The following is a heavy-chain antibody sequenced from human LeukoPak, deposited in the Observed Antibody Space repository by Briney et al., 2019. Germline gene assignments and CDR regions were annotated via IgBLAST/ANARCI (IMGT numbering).Heavy chain of an antibody. V-gene: IGHV3-23*01. J-gene: IGHJ4*02. CDR2: ISGSGGST. CDR1: GFTFSSYA. D-gene: IGHD3-3*01. Sequence: GGSLRLSCAASGFTFSSYAMSWVRQAPGKGLEWVSAISGSGGSTYYADSVKGRFTISRDNSKNTLYLQMNSLRAEDTAVYYCAKAKDYDFWSGYSLFDYWGQGTLVTVSS. CDR3: AKAKDYDFWSGYSLFDY.